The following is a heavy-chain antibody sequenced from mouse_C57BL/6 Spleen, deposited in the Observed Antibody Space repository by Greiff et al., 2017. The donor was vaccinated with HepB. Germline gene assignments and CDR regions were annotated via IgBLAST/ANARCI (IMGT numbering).Heavy chain of an antibody. CDR3: VRGWDGGAMDY. D-gene: IGHD4-1*01. V-gene: IGHV10-1*01. CDR2: IRSKSNNYAT. J-gene: IGHJ4*01. CDR1: GFSFNTYA. Sequence: EVQLVESGGGLVQPKGSLKLSCAASGFSFNTYAMNWVRQAPGKGLEWVARIRSKSNNYATYYADSVKDRFTISRDDSESMLYLQMNNLKTEDTAMYYCVRGWDGGAMDYWGQGTSVTVSS.